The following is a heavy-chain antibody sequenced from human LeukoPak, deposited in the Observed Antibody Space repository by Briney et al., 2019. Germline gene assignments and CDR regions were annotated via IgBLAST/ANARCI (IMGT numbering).Heavy chain of an antibody. CDR3: ARIVAGGAFDI. J-gene: IGHJ3*02. D-gene: IGHD1-26*01. CDR1: GVAVSGYW. Sequence: PGGSLRLSCAAFGVAVSGYWMNWVRQAPGKGLVWVARINSDGSSTSHADSVKGRFTISRDNAKNTLYLQMNSLRDEDTAVYYCARIVAGGAFDIWGQGTMVTVSS. V-gene: IGHV3-74*01. CDR2: INSDGSST.